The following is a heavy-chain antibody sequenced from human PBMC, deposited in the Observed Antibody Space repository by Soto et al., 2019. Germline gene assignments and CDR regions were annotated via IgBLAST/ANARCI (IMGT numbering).Heavy chain of an antibody. J-gene: IGHJ4*02. CDR3: ARAGEYHLTIYSDN. CDR1: GYTFSSYG. Sequence: QVQLVQSGTEVKKPGASVKVSCKASGYTFSSYGFSCVRQAPGQGLEWMGWVSAYDGSTNYAQKFQGRVTMTTDTSTSTAYMDLRSLRSDDTAVYYCARAGEYHLTIYSDNWGQGPLVTVSS. D-gene: IGHD2-2*01. CDR2: VSAYDGST. V-gene: IGHV1-18*04.